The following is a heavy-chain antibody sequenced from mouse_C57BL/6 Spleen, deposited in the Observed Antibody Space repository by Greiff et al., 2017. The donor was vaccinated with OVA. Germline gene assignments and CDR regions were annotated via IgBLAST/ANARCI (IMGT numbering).Heavy chain of an antibody. V-gene: IGHV1-15*01. CDR2: IDPETGGT. Sequence: VQLQQSGAELERPGASVTLSCKASGYTFTDYEMHWVKQTPVHGLEWIGAIDPETGGTAYNQKFKGKAILTADKSSSTAYMELRSLTSEDSAVYYCTRGWDTYWGQGTTLTVSS. D-gene: IGHD4-1*01. J-gene: IGHJ2*01. CDR1: GYTFTDYE. CDR3: TRGWDTY.